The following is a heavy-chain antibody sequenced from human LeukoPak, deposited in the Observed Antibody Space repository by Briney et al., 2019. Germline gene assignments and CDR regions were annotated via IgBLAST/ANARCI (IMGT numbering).Heavy chain of an antibody. CDR3: ASLGYSKGYYYGMDV. CDR2: INSDGSST. Sequence: PGGSLRLSCAASGFTFSSYWMHWVRQAPGKGLVWVSRINSDGSSTSYADSVKGRFTISRDNVKNKLYLQMNSLRAEDTALYYCASLGYSKGYYYGMDVWGQGTTVTVSS. J-gene: IGHJ6*02. D-gene: IGHD4-11*01. V-gene: IGHV3-74*01. CDR1: GFTFSSYW.